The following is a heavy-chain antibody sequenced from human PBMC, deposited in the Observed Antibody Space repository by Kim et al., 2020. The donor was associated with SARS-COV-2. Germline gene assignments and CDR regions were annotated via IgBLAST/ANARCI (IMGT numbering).Heavy chain of an antibody. CDR2: ISAYNGNT. CDR3: ARDPMASSSWYYVY. CDR1: GYTFTSYG. V-gene: IGHV1-18*01. J-gene: IGHJ4*02. D-gene: IGHD6-13*01. Sequence: ASVKVSCKASGYTFTSYGISWVRQAPGQGLEWMGWISAYNGNTNYAQKLQGRVTMTTDTSTSTAYMELRSLRSDDTAVYYCARDPMASSSWYYVYWGQGTLVTVSS.